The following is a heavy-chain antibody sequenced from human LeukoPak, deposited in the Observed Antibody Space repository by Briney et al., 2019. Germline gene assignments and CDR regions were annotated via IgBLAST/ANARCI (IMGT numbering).Heavy chain of an antibody. CDR1: GFTFSGSA. D-gene: IGHD2-15*01. J-gene: IGHJ5*02. V-gene: IGHV3-73*01. CDR3: TRGVRSGGSANWFDP. CDR2: IRSKANSYAT. Sequence: GGSLKLSCAAPGFTFSGSAMHWVRQASGKGLEWVGRIRSKANSYATAYAASVKGRFTISRDDSKNTAYLQMNSLKTEDAAVYYCTRGVRSGGSANWFDPWGQGTLVTVSS.